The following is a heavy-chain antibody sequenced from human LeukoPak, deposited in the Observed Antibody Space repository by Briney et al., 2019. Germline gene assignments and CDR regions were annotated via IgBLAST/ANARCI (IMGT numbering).Heavy chain of an antibody. J-gene: IGHJ4*02. CDR3: ARESGDSSGYYPDY. CDR2: IWYDGSNK. V-gene: IGHV3-33*01. CDR1: GFTFSSYG. D-gene: IGHD3-22*01. Sequence: GRSLRLSCAASGFTFSSYGMHRVRQAPGKGLEWVAVIWYDGSNKYYADSVKGRFTISRDNSKNTLNLQMNSLRAEDTAVYYCARESGDSSGYYPDYWGQGTLVTVSS.